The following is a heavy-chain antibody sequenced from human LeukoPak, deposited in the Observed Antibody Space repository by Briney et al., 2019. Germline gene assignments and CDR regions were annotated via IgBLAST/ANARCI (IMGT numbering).Heavy chain of an antibody. CDR1: GFTFSSYW. V-gene: IGHV3-74*01. Sequence: GGSLRLSCAASGFTFSSYWMHWVRQAPGKGLVWVSRINSDGSSTSYADSVKGRFTISRDNAKNTLYLRMNSLRAEDTAVYCCAGYDSSGYYSTYFDYWGQGTLVTVSS. J-gene: IGHJ4*02. CDR2: INSDGSST. CDR3: AGYDSSGYYSTYFDY. D-gene: IGHD3-22*01.